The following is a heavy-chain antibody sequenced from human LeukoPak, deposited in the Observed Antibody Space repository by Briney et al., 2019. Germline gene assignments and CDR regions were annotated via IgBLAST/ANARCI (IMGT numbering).Heavy chain of an antibody. CDR3: AREYSGLDY. J-gene: IGHJ4*01. Sequence: SETLSLTCTVSGDPISGSSNYKWSWIPQPPGKGLEWIGYIYYRGSTNYTPSLRSRVTFSVETSKNQFSLKLSSVSAADTAVYYCAREYSGLDYWGRGNPVTVSS. CDR2: IYYRGST. CDR1: GDPISGSSNYK. D-gene: IGHD6-13*01. V-gene: IGHV4-61*01.